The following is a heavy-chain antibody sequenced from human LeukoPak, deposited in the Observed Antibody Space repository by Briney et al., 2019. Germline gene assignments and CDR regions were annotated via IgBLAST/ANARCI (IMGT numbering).Heavy chain of an antibody. CDR3: AKPVDGASVHRYFQH. CDR1: GFTFSRYA. D-gene: IGHD4-23*01. Sequence: GGSLRLSCAASGFTFSRYAMSWVRQAPGKGLEWVSAISGGGDNTYYADSVRGRFTISRDNSKNTLFLQMNSLRAEDTAIYYCAKPVDGASVHRYFQHWGQGTLVTVSS. J-gene: IGHJ1*01. CDR2: ISGGGDNT. V-gene: IGHV3-23*01.